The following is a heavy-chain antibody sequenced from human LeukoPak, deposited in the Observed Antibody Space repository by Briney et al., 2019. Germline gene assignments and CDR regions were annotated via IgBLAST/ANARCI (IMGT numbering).Heavy chain of an antibody. CDR2: IYYSGST. CDR1: GGSVSSGSYY. D-gene: IGHD5-12*01. J-gene: IGHJ4*02. Sequence: SETLSFTCTVSGGSVSSGSYYWSWIRQPPGKGLEWIGYIYYSGSTNYNPSLKSRVTISVDTSKNQFSLKLSSVTAADTAVYYCARQTFSGYDPIDYWGQGTLVTVSS. CDR3: ARQTFSGYDPIDY. V-gene: IGHV4-61*01.